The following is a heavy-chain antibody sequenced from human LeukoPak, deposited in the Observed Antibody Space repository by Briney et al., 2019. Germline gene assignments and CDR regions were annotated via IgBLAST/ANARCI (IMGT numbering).Heavy chain of an antibody. CDR3: ARQEYSSGWFLDY. CDR1: AFTFSTYA. CDR2: ISYDGRNK. J-gene: IGHJ4*02. Sequence: PGGSLRLSCAASAFTFSTYAMHWVRQAPGRGLEWVAVISYDGRNKYYADSVKGRFTISRDNSKNTLYLQMNFLRAEDTAVYYCARQEYSSGWFLDYWGQGTLVTVSS. D-gene: IGHD6-19*01. V-gene: IGHV3-30*04.